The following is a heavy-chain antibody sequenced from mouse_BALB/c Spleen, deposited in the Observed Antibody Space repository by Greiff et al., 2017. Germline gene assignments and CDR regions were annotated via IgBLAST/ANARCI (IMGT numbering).Heavy chain of an antibody. D-gene: IGHD1-1*01. V-gene: IGHV4-1*02. CDR2: INPDSSTI. J-gene: IGHJ3*01. CDR3: ARGDYGSSYDAY. CDR1: GFDFSSYW. Sequence: AASGFDFSSYWTCWVRQAPGKGLEWIGEINPDSSTINYTPSLTDKFIITRDNAKNTLYLQMSKVRSEDTALYYCARGDYGSSYDAYWGQGTLVTVSA.